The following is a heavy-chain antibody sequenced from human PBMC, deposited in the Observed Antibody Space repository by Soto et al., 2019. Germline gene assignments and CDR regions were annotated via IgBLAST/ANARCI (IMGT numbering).Heavy chain of an antibody. CDR2: INHSGST. J-gene: IGHJ4*02. V-gene: IGHV4-34*01. D-gene: IGHD6-6*01. CDR1: GGSFSGYY. CDR3: ARGLSYSSSSHPCDY. Sequence: SETLSLTCAVYGGSFSGYYWSWIRQPPGKGLEWIGEINHSGSTNYNPSLKSRVTISVDTSKNQFSLKLSSVTAADTTVYYCARGLSYSSSSHPCDYWGQGTLVTVSS.